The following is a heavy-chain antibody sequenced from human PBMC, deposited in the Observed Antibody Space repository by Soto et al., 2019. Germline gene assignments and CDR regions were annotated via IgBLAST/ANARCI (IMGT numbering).Heavy chain of an antibody. CDR2: IWYDGSNK. J-gene: IGHJ3*02. Sequence: GGSLRLSCAASGFTFSSYGMHWVRQAPGKGLEWVAVIWYDGSNKYYADSVKGRFTISRDNSKNTLYLQMNSLRAEDTAVYYCARDEGPVAFDIWGQGTMLTVSS. CDR3: ARDEGPVAFDI. V-gene: IGHV3-33*01. CDR1: GFTFSSYG.